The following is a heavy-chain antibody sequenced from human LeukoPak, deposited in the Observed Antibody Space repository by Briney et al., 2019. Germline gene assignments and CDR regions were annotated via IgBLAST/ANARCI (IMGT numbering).Heavy chain of an antibody. V-gene: IGHV3-7*01. D-gene: IGHD4-23*01. J-gene: IGHJ4*02. Sequence: GGSLRLSCTASEFTFGIYWMSWVRQAPGKGLEWVANIKQGGSEKYYVDSVNGRFTVSRDNAKNTLYLQMNSLRDEDTADYYCAKSPVIGKVDYWGQGTLVTVSS. CDR3: AKSPVIGKVDY. CDR2: IKQGGSEK. CDR1: EFTFGIYW.